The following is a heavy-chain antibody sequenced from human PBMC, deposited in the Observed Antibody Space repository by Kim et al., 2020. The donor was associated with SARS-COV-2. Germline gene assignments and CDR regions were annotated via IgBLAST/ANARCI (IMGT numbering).Heavy chain of an antibody. CDR1: GYTFTSYY. V-gene: IGHV1-46*01. J-gene: IGHJ6*02. Sequence: ASVKVSCKASGYTFTSYYMHWVRQAPGQGLEWMGIINPSGGSTSYAQKFQGRVTMTRDTSTSTVYMELSILRSEDKAVYFCARDLVGCSGGSCYFRMDVWGQGNTVTVAS. D-gene: IGHD2-15*01. CDR3: ARDLVGCSGGSCYFRMDV. CDR2: INPSGGST.